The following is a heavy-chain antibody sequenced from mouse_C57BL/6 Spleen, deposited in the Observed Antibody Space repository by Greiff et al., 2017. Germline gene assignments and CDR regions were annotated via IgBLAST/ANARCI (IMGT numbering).Heavy chain of an antibody. V-gene: IGHV1-55*01. D-gene: IGHD3-2*02. CDR3: ARRGSGYVGAMDY. Sequence: QVQLQQPGAELVKPGASVKMSCKASGYTFTSYWITWVKQRPGQGLEWIGDIYPGSGSTNYNEKFKSKATLTVDTSSSTAYRQLSSLTSEDSAVYYCARRGSGYVGAMDYWGQGTSVTVSS. CDR1: GYTFTSYW. J-gene: IGHJ4*01. CDR2: IYPGSGST.